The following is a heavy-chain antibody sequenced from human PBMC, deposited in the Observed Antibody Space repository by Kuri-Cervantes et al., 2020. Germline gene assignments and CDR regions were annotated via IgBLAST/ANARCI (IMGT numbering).Heavy chain of an antibody. D-gene: IGHD3-22*01. Sequence: ASVKVSCKASGYTFTGYHMHWVRQAPGQGLEWMGWINPNNGDTNYAQKFQGRVTMTRDTSVGTAYMELSSLRSDDTAVYYCARVGDYDSSGDGAFDVWGQGTMVTVSS. CDR2: INPNNGDT. CDR1: GYTFTGYH. V-gene: IGHV1-2*02. CDR3: ARVGDYDSSGDGAFDV. J-gene: IGHJ3*01.